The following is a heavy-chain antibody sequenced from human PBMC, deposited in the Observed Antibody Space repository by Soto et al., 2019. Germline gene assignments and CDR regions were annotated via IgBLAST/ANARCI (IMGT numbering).Heavy chain of an antibody. D-gene: IGHD3-10*01. CDR1: GFTFSSYG. CDR3: AKDRRGNYYGMDV. V-gene: IGHV3-30*18. CDR2: ISYDGSNK. Sequence: GGSLRLSCAASGFTFSSYGMHWVRQAPGKGLEWVAVISYDGSNKYYADSVKGRFTISRDNSKNTLYLQMNSLRAEDTAVYYCAKDRRGNYYGMDVWGQGTTVTVSS. J-gene: IGHJ6*02.